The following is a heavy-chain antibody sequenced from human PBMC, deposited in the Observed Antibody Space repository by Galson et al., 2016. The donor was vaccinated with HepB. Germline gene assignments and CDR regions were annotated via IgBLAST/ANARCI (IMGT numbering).Heavy chain of an antibody. CDR3: ARGDIVGAIFDY. CDR1: GFTFSSYS. J-gene: IGHJ4*02. D-gene: IGHD1-26*01. CDR2: ISSSSSYI. Sequence: LRLSCAASGFTFSSYSMNWVRQAPGKGLEWVSSISSSSSYIYYADSVKGRFTISRDNAKNSLYLQMNSLRAEETAVYYCARGDIVGAIFDYWGQGTLVTVSS. V-gene: IGHV3-21*01.